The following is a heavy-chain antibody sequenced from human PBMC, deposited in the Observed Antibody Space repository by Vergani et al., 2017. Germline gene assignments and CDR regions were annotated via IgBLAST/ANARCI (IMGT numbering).Heavy chain of an antibody. J-gene: IGHJ6*03. CDR2: ISSSGSTI. D-gene: IGHD2-2*01. CDR1: GFTFSSYE. CDR3: ATGVTEARGXIVVVPAAAEYYYYYMDV. Sequence: EVQLVESGGGLVQPGGSLRLSCAASGFTFSSYEMNWVRQAPGKGLEWVSYISSSGSTIYYADSVKGRFTISRDNAKNSLYLQMNSLRAEDTAVYYCATGVTEARGXIVVVPAAAEYYYYYMDVWGKGTTVTVSS. V-gene: IGHV3-48*03.